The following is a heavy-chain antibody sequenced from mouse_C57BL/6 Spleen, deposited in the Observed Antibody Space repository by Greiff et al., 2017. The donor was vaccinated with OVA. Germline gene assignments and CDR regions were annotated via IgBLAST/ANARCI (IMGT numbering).Heavy chain of an antibody. Sequence: EVQLQQSGPELVKPGASVKISCKASGYTFTDYYMNWVKQSHGKSLEWIGDINPNNGGTSYNQKFKGKATLTVDKSSSTAYMELRSLTSEDSAVYYCARREQDWGQGTTLTVSS. V-gene: IGHV1-26*01. CDR1: GYTFTDYY. J-gene: IGHJ2*01. CDR3: ARREQD. CDR2: INPNNGGT.